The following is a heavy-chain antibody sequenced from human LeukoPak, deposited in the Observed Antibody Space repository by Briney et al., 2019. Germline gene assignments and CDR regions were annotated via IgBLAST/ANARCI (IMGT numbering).Heavy chain of an antibody. CDR1: GFTFDDYA. CDR2: ISGSGGST. V-gene: IGHV3-23*01. Sequence: PGRALRLSCAASGFTFDDYAMHWVRQAPGKGLEWVSAISGSGGSTYYADSVKGRFTISRDNSKNTLYLQMNSLRAEDTAVYYCAKESGIQSYFDYWGQGTLVTVSS. D-gene: IGHD5-18*01. J-gene: IGHJ4*02. CDR3: AKESGIQSYFDY.